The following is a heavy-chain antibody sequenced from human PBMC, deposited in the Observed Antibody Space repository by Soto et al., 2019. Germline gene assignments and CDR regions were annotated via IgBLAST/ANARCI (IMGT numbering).Heavy chain of an antibody. D-gene: IGHD5-18*01. CDR1: GFTFSNYW. V-gene: IGHV3-74*01. Sequence: EVQLVESGGGLVQPGGSLRLSCAASGFTFSNYWMHWVRQAPGEGLVWVSRINNDGSGTSYADSVKGRFTMSRDNARNTLFLQMNSLRAEDTAVYYCGAGQSGYSYVRDCGQGARVTVSS. CDR2: INNDGSGT. CDR3: GAGQSGYSYVRD. J-gene: IGHJ4*02.